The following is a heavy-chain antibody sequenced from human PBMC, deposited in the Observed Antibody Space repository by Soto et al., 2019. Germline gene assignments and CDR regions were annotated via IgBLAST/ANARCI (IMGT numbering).Heavy chain of an antibody. CDR1: GYNFITYW. CDR2: IYPGDSDS. Sequence: PGESLKISCKASGYNFITYWIGWVRQKPGKGLEWMGIIYPGDSDSRYSPSFQGQVTISADKSTTSVYLQWSSLKASDTATYYCRRRNYYFYAFVVWGQGTTVTVS. CDR3: RRRNYYFYAFVV. V-gene: IGHV5-51*01. J-gene: IGHJ6*02.